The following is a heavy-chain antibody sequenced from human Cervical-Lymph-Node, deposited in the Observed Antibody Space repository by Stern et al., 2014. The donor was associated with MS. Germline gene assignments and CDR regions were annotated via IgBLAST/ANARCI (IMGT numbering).Heavy chain of an antibody. V-gene: IGHV3-33*01. D-gene: IGHD4-17*01. CDR1: GFTFSNYG. J-gene: IGHJ4*02. CDR3: ARYRGGTTIALDC. Sequence: QVQLVESGGGVVQPGRSLRLSCAASGFTFSNYGMHWVRQAPGKGLEWVAFIWYDGSIENYVDSVKGRFTISRDNSKDTLYLQMNSLRAEDTAVYYCARYRGGTTIALDCWGQGTLVTVSS. CDR2: IWYDGSIE.